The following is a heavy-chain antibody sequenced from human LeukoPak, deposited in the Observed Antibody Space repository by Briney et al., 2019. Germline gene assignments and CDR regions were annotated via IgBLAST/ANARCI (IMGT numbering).Heavy chain of an antibody. V-gene: IGHV4-59*01. CDR2: IYYSGST. CDR3: ARVNYYYYYMDV. CDR1: GGSISNYY. Sequence: SETLSLTCTVSGGSISNYYWSWIRQPPGKGLEWIGYIYYSGSTNYNPSLKSRVTISVDTSKNQFSLKLSSVTAADTAVYYCARVNYYYYYMDVWGKGTTVTISS. J-gene: IGHJ6*03.